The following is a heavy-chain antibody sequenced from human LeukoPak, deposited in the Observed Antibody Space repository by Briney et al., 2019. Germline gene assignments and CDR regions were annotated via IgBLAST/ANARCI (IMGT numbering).Heavy chain of an antibody. V-gene: IGHV3-7*01. CDR1: GFTFSSYW. CDR3: ARAQYDFWGGYGVDFDY. J-gene: IGHJ4*02. CDR2: IKQDGSEK. D-gene: IGHD3-3*01. Sequence: GGSLRLSCAASGFTFSSYWMSWVRQAPGKGLEWVANIKQDGSEKYYVDSVKGRFTISRDNAKNSLYLQMNSLRAEDTAVYYCARAQYDFWGGYGVDFDYWGQGTLVTVSS.